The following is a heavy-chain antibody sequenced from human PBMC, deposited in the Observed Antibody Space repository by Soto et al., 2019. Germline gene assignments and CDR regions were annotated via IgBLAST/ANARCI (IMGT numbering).Heavy chain of an antibody. D-gene: IGHD6-19*01. Sequence: ASVKVSCKVSGYTLTELSMHWVRQAPGKGLEWMGGFDPEDGETIYAQKFQGRVTMTEDTSTDKAYMELSSLRSEDTAVYYCATDRAVAHYYYYYGMDVWGQGTPVSVSS. CDR3: ATDRAVAHYYYYYGMDV. J-gene: IGHJ6*02. CDR2: FDPEDGET. CDR1: GYTLTELS. V-gene: IGHV1-24*01.